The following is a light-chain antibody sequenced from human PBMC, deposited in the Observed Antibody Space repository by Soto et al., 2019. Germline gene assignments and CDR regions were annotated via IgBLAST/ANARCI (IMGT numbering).Light chain of an antibody. J-gene: IGLJ2*01. V-gene: IGLV4-69*01. CDR2: LSSDGSH. CDR3: QTWDTGARVV. CDR1: SGHSSYA. Sequence: QLVLTQSPSASASLGASVKLTCTLSSGHSSYAIAWQQQQPEKGPRYLMKLSSDGSHSKGDGIPDRFSGSSSGAERYLTISSRQSEDEADYYCQTWDTGARVVFGGGTKLTVL.